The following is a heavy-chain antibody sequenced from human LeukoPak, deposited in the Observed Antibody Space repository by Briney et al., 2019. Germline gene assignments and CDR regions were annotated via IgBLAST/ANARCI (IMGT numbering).Heavy chain of an antibody. CDR1: GGTFSSYA. CDR2: IIPIFGTT. J-gene: IGHJ4*02. V-gene: IGHV1-69*13. D-gene: IGHD3-10*01. CDR3: ARDYYGSGTYYKPFDY. Sequence: SLKVSCTASGGTFSSYAISWVRQDPGQGLEWMGGIIPIFGTTNYAQKFQGRVTITADESTSTAYMELSSLRSEDTAVYYCARDYYGSGTYYKPFDYWGQGTLVTVSS.